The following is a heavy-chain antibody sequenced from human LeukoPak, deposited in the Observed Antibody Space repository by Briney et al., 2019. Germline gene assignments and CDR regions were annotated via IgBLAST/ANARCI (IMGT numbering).Heavy chain of an antibody. J-gene: IGHJ3*02. D-gene: IGHD3-22*01. V-gene: IGHV3-48*04. CDR3: ARDFHRRYYDSSGYNALDI. CDR1: GFTFSSYS. CDR2: ISAISSSST. Sequence: GGSLRLSCAASGFTFSSYSMNWVRQAPGKGLEWVSYISAISSSSTYYADSVKGRFTISRDNAKNSLYLQMNSLRAEDTAVYYCARDFHRRYYDSSGYNALDIWGQGTMVTVSS.